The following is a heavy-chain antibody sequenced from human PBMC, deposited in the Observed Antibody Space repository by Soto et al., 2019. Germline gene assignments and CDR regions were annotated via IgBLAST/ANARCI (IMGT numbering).Heavy chain of an antibody. CDR3: ARDRGGYYTGFDY. Sequence: PSETLSLTCTVSGGSISSGNYYWSWIRQPPGKGLEWIGFIYNSGSTNYNTSLKSRVTISVDTSKNQFSLKLNSVTAADSAVYYCARDRGGYYTGFDYWGQGTLVTVSS. CDR2: IYNSGST. CDR1: GGSISSGNYY. D-gene: IGHD3-10*01. J-gene: IGHJ4*02. V-gene: IGHV4-61*01.